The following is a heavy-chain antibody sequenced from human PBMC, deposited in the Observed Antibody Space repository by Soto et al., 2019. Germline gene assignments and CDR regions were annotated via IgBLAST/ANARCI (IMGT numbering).Heavy chain of an antibody. CDR1: GGTFNTYA. V-gene: IGHV1-69*01. Sequence: QMQLVQSGAEVKERGSSVKISCKTSGGTFNTYALTWARQAPGQGLEWIGGIIPIFGIKNVAQRFQGRVTINADESLTTAYMEMTSLRSDDTAVYYCAKEAGDHWGQGTLVTVSS. CDR2: IIPIFGIK. CDR3: AKEAGDH. J-gene: IGHJ4*02. D-gene: IGHD3-10*01.